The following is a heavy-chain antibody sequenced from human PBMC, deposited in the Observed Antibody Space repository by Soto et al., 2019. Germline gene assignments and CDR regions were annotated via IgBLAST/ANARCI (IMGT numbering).Heavy chain of an antibody. J-gene: IGHJ6*02. CDR2: IFSNDEK. CDR3: ARIPGRFPLDYYYGMDV. Sequence: DLEWLAHIFSNDEKSYSTSLKSRLTISKDTSKSQVVLTMTNMDPVDTATYYCARIPGRFPLDYYYGMDVWGQGTTVTVSS. D-gene: IGHD3-3*01. V-gene: IGHV2-26*01.